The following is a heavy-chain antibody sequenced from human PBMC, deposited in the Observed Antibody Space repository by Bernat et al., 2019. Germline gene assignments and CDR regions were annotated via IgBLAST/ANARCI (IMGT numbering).Heavy chain of an antibody. CDR1: GYTVTGYY. J-gene: IGHJ5*02. D-gene: IGHD6-6*01. CDR3: ARGGRIAARPGYGHWFDP. V-gene: IGHV1-2*06. CDR2: INPNSGGK. Sequence: QVQLVQSGAEVKQPGASVKVSCKASGYTVTGYYMHWVRQAPGQVLEWMGRINPNSGGKNYAQKLQGRVTRNRDTSISTAYMELSRLRSDDTAVYYCARGGRIAARPGYGHWFDPWGQGTLVTVSS.